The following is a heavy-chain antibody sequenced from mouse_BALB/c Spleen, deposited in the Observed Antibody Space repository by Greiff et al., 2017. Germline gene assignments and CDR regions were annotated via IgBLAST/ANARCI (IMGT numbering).Heavy chain of an antibody. CDR3: AIYGNYDYYAMDY. CDR1: GFTFSSYG. J-gene: IGHJ4*01. V-gene: IGHV5-6*01. CDR2: ISSGGSYT. Sequence: EVQVVESGGDLVKPGGSLKLSCAASGFTFSSYGMSWVRQTPDKRLEWVATISSGGSYTYYPDSVKGRFTISRDNAKNTLYLQMSSLKSEDTAMYYCAIYGNYDYYAMDYWGQGTSVTVSA. D-gene: IGHD2-1*01.